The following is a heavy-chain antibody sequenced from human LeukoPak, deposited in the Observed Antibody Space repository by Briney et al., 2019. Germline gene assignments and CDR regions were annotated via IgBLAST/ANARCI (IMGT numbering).Heavy chain of an antibody. D-gene: IGHD2-2*01. V-gene: IGHV1-18*01. CDR3: ARSCSSTSCQRPGWFDP. CDR2: ISAYNGNT. CDR1: GYTFTSYG. J-gene: IGHJ5*02. Sequence: ASVKVSCKASGYTFTSYGISWVRQAPGQGLEWMGWISAYNGNTNYAQKLQGRVTMTTDTSTSTAYMELRSLRSDDTAVYYCARSCSSTSCQRPGWFDPWGQGTLVTVSS.